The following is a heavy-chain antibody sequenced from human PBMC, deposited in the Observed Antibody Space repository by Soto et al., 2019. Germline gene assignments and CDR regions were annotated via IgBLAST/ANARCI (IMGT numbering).Heavy chain of an antibody. CDR1: GRSFSGYY. D-gene: IGHD2-2*01. J-gene: IGHJ4*02. CDR2: INHSGST. Sequence: PSETLSLTCAVYGRSFSGYYWSWIRQPPGKGLEWIGEINHSGSTNYNPSLKSRVTISVDTSKNQFSLKLSSVTAADTAVYYCARPEGYCSSTSCYFDYWGQGTLVTVSS. V-gene: IGHV4-34*01. CDR3: ARPEGYCSSTSCYFDY.